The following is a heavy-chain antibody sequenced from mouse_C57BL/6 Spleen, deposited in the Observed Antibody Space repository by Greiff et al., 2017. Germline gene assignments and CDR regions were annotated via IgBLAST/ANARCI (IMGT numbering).Heavy chain of an antibody. CDR1: GYTFTSYW. CDR3: ARRDYYGSSYGYFDV. CDR2: IDPSDIYT. D-gene: IGHD1-1*01. J-gene: IGHJ1*03. V-gene: IGHV1-50*01. Sequence: QVQLQQPGAELVKPGASVKLSCKASGYTFTSYWMQWVKQRPGQGLEWIGEIDPSDIYTNYNQKFKGKATLTVDTSSSTAYMQLSSLTSEDSAVYYCARRDYYGSSYGYFDVWGTGTTVTVSS.